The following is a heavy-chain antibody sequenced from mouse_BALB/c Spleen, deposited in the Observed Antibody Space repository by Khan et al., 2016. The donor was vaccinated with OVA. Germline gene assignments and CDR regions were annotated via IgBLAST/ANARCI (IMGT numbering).Heavy chain of an antibody. CDR3: ASAASYWFFDV. Sequence: QIQLVQSGPELKKPGETVKISCKASGYTFTNYGMNWVKQAPGKGLKWMGWINTFTGEPTYADDFKGRFAFSLETSANTAYLQIKNLKNKDQATYFCASAASYWFFDVWGAGTTVTVSS. D-gene: IGHD6-1*01. V-gene: IGHV9-1*02. CDR2: INTFTGEP. J-gene: IGHJ1*01. CDR1: GYTFTNYG.